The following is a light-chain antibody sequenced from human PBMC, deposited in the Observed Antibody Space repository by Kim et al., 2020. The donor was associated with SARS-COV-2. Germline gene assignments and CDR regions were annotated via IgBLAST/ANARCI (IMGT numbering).Light chain of an antibody. CDR1: SGSSVGRD. V-gene: IGLV6-57*01. CDR3: QSYDNTNWV. Sequence: GKNVTLSRTRSSGSSVGRDVQWSRKRRARTQPIWIYEDPHRHSGVPERFSGSTDRSSNAASITISGLKFEGEADYYCQSYDNTNWVLGGGTQLTVL. CDR2: EDP. J-gene: IGLJ3*02.